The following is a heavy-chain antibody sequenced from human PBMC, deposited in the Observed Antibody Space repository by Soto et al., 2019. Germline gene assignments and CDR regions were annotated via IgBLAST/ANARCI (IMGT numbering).Heavy chain of an antibody. J-gene: IGHJ6*02. CDR2: IDWDDDK. CDR1: GFSLSTSGMC. CDR3: ARISTIFGVVVPGRYYYGMDV. D-gene: IGHD3-3*01. V-gene: IGHV2-70*01. Sequence: SGPTLVNPTQTLTLTCTFSGFSLSTSGMCVSWIRQPPGKALEWLALIDWDDDKYYSTSLKTRLTISKDTSKNQVVLTMTNVDPVDTATYYCARISTIFGVVVPGRYYYGMDVWGQGTTVTVSS.